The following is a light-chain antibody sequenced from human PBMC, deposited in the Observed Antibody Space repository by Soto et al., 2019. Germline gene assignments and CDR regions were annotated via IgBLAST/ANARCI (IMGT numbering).Light chain of an antibody. CDR1: QSFSSNY. CDR3: QLYSSVWT. CDR2: GAT. Sequence: EIVLTQSPGTLSLSPGERATLSCRASQSFSSNYLAWYQQKPGQAPRILIYGATTRATGIPDRFSGSESGTDFTLTISRLEPEDSAVYYCQLYSSVWTFGQGTKVEIK. V-gene: IGKV3-20*01. J-gene: IGKJ1*01.